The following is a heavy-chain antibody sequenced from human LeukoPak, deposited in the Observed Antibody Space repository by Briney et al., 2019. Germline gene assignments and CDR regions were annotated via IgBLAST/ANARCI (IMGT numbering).Heavy chain of an antibody. J-gene: IGHJ6*03. CDR2: IYYSGST. CDR3: ARGLVPAATLDYYYYYMDV. Sequence: SETLSLTCTVSGGSISSYYWSWIRQPPGKGLEWIGYIYYSGSTNYNPSLKSRVTISIDTSKNQFSLKLSSVTAADTAVYYCARGLVPAATLDYYYYYMDVWGKGTTVTVSS. V-gene: IGHV4-59*01. CDR1: GGSISSYY. D-gene: IGHD2-2*01.